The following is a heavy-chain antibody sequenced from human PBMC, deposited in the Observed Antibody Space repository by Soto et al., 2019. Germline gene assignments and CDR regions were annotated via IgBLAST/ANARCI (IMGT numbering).Heavy chain of an antibody. V-gene: IGHV1-2*02. CDR2: INPKSGGT. J-gene: IGHJ6*04. D-gene: IGHD5-12*01. CDR3: AVYSGYDNYGREA. Sequence: ASVNVSCKASGYTFTGYYMHWVRQAPGQGLEWMGWINPKSGGTNYAQKFQGRVTMTRDTSISTAYMELSRLRSDDTAVYYCAVYSGYDNYGREASGNGTTVIVSP. CDR1: GYTFTGYY.